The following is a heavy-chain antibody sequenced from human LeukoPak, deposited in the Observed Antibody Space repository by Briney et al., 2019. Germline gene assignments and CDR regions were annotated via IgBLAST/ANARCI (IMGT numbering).Heavy chain of an antibody. CDR3: AGGYQLLWQFDY. D-gene: IGHD2-2*01. CDR2: ISSNGGST. CDR1: GFTFSSYA. J-gene: IGHJ4*02. Sequence: GGSLRLSCAASGFTFSSYAMHWVRQAPGKGLEYVSAISSNGGSTYYANSVKGRFTISRDNSKNTLYLQMGSLRAEDMAVYYCAGGYQLLWQFDYWGQGTLVTVSS. V-gene: IGHV3-64*01.